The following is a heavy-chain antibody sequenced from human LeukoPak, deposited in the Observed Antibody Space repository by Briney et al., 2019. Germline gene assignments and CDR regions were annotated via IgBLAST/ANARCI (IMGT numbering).Heavy chain of an antibody. D-gene: IGHD6-6*01. V-gene: IGHV4-39*01. CDR1: GGSISSSSYH. J-gene: IGHJ4*02. CDR3: ARREYSRPWDY. CDR2: ISYSGST. Sequence: PSETLSLTCTVSGGSISSSSYHWGWIRQPPGKGLEWIGSISYSGSTYYNPSLKSRVTISVDTSKNQFSLKLSSVTAADTAVYYCARREYSRPWDYWGQGTLVTVSS.